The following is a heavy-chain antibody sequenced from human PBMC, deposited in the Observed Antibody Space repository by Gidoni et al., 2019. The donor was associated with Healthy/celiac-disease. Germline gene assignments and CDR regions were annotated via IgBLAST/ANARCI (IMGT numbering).Heavy chain of an antibody. Sequence: EVQLVQSGAEVKKPGESLKISCKGSGYSFTSYWIGWVRQMPGKGLEWMGIIYPGDSDTRYSPSFQGQVTISADKSISTAYLQWSSLKASDTAMYYCARLARQPMVRGVIISGNFDYWGQGTLVTVSS. J-gene: IGHJ4*02. D-gene: IGHD3-10*01. CDR2: IYPGDSDT. V-gene: IGHV5-51*01. CDR3: ARLARQPMVRGVIISGNFDY. CDR1: GYSFTSYW.